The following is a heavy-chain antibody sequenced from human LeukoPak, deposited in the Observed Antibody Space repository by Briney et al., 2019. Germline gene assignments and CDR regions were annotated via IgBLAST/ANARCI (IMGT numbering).Heavy chain of an antibody. Sequence: PGGSLRLSCAASGFTFSSYSMNWVRQAPGKGLEWVSSISTSSSYIHYADSVKGRFTISRDNAKNSLYLQMNSLRAEDTAVYYCAKSGVWGGHNENWFDPWGQGTLVTVSS. D-gene: IGHD3-16*01. V-gene: IGHV3-21*01. CDR1: GFTFSSYS. CDR3: AKSGVWGGHNENWFDP. J-gene: IGHJ5*02. CDR2: ISTSSSYI.